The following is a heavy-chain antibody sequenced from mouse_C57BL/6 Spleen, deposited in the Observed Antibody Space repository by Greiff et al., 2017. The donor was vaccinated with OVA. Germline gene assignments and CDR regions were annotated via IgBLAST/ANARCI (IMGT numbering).Heavy chain of an antibody. D-gene: IGHD3-2*02. CDR1: GYTFTSYW. Sequence: QVQLQQPGAELVRPGSSVKLSCKASGYTFTSYWMDWVKQRPGQGLEWIGNIYPSDSETHYNQKFKDKATLTVDKSSSTAYMQLSSLTSEDSAVYYCARVLDSSGYVGWFAYWGQGTLVTVSA. CDR2: IYPSDSET. CDR3: ARVLDSSGYVGWFAY. J-gene: IGHJ3*01. V-gene: IGHV1-61*01.